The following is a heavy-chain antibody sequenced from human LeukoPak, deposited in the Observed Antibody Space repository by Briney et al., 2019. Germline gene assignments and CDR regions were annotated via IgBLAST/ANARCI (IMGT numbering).Heavy chain of an antibody. J-gene: IGHJ4*02. CDR2: IYTSGST. CDR1: GGSISSGFYY. V-gene: IGHV4-61*02. Sequence: SETLSLTCTVSGGSISSGFYYWSWIRQPAGKGLEWIGRIYTSGSTNYNPSLKSRVTISVDTSRNQFSLKLSSVTAADTAVYYCARRQDGHDYWGQGTLVTVSS. CDR3: ARRQDGHDY.